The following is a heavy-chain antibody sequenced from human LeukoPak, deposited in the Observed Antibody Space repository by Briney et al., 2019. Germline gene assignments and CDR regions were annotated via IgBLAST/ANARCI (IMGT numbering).Heavy chain of an antibody. J-gene: IGHJ4*02. V-gene: IGHV3-9*01. CDR3: AIGGNYYVTGDY. D-gene: IGHD1-26*01. CDR2: INWNSGSI. CDR1: GFTFCSYS. Sequence: GGSLRLSCAASGFTFCSYSKNWVRHAPGKGLECVSGINWNSGSIGYADSVKGRFTIDRDNAKNSLYLQMNSLRAEGTALYYCAIGGNYYVTGDYWGQGTLVTVYS.